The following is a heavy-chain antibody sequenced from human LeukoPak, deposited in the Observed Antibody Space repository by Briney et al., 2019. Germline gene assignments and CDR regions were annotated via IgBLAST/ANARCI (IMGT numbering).Heavy chain of an antibody. CDR2: INHSGST. CDR1: GGSFSGYY. J-gene: IGHJ6*03. CDR3: ARHGHGRHYYMDV. Sequence: SETLSLTCAVYGGSFSGYYWSWIRQPPGKGLEWIGEINHSGSTNYNPSLKSRVTISVDTSKNQFSLKLSSVTAADTAVYYCARHGHGRHYYMDVWGKGTTVTVSS. V-gene: IGHV4-34*01. D-gene: IGHD1-26*01.